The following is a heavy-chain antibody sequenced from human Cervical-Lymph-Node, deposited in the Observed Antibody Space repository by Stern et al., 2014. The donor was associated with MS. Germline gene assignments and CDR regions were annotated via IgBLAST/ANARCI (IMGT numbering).Heavy chain of an antibody. D-gene: IGHD4/OR15-4a*01. Sequence: QLAESGGGLVQPGRSLRLSCAASGFSFDYYVMHWVRQSPDKGLEWVSGISWNSVSIGYADSVKGRFTISRDNAKNSLYLQMNSLRPEDTALYYCTKGANDAFDIWGQGTKVTVSS. J-gene: IGHJ3*02. CDR1: GFSFDYYV. CDR3: TKGANDAFDI. V-gene: IGHV3-9*01. CDR2: ISWNSVSI.